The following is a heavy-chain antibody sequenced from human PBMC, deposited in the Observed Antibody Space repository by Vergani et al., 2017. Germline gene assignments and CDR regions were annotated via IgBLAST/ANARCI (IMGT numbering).Heavy chain of an antibody. CDR1: GGSISSGSYY. Sequence: QVQLQESGPGLVKPSQTLSLTCTVSGGSISSGSYYWSWIRQPAGKGLEWIGRIYTSGSTNYNPSLKSRVTISVDTSKNQFSLKLSSVTAADTAVYYCTKDSSSGGFDPWGQGTLVTVSS. J-gene: IGHJ5*02. V-gene: IGHV4-61*02. D-gene: IGHD6-19*01. CDR2: IYTSGST. CDR3: TKDSSSGGFDP.